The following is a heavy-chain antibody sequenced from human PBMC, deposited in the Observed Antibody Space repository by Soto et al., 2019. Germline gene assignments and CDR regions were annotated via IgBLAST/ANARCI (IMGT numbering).Heavy chain of an antibody. J-gene: IGHJ4*02. V-gene: IGHV3-48*02. CDR3: ARDGAHSSWSDLDY. CDR2: IRGSTNSI. D-gene: IGHD6-13*01. CDR1: GFFFINYN. Sequence: GGSLRLSCAASGFFFINYNMNWVRQAPWKGLEWVSYIRGSTNSIYYADSVKGRFTISRDNAKNSLFLQMNSLRDEDTAVYYCARDGAHSSWSDLDYWGRGTLVTVSP.